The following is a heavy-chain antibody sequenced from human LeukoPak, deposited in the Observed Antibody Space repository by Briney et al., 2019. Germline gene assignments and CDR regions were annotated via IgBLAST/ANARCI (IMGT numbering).Heavy chain of an antibody. Sequence: GSGPTLVNPTETLTLTCTVSGFSLSNARMGVSWIRQPPGKALEWLAHTFSNDEKSYSTSLKSRLTISKDTSKSQVVLTMTNMDPVDTATYYCARIRRYYYDSSGYFDYWGQGTLVTVSS. CDR2: TFSNDEK. CDR1: GFSLSNARMG. CDR3: ARIRRYYYDSSGYFDY. J-gene: IGHJ4*02. V-gene: IGHV2-26*01. D-gene: IGHD3-22*01.